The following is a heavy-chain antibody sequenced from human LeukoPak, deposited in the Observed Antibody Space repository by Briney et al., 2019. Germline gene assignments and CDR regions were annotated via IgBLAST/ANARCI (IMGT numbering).Heavy chain of an antibody. CDR2: ISYDGSNK. J-gene: IGHJ4*02. CDR1: GFTFSHYA. D-gene: IGHD3-22*01. CDR3: ASEGDSSGYEYFDY. Sequence: GRSLRLSCAASGFTFSHYAVHWVRQAPGKGLEWVAVISYDGSNKYYADSVKGRFTISRDNSKNTLYLQMNSLRAEDTAVYYCASEGDSSGYEYFDYWGQGTLVTVSS. V-gene: IGHV3-30*04.